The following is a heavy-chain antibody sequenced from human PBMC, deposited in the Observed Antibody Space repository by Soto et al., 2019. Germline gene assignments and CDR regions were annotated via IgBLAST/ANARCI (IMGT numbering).Heavy chain of an antibody. D-gene: IGHD2-15*01. CDR3: ARGVVAPDYYYYGMDV. Sequence: ASVKVSCKASGYTFASYDINWVRQATGQGLEWMGWMNPNSGNTGYAQKFQGRVTMTRNTSISTAYMELSSLRSEDTAVYYCARGVVAPDYYYYGMDVWGQGTTLTVS. CDR1: GYTFASYD. J-gene: IGHJ6*02. CDR2: MNPNSGNT. V-gene: IGHV1-8*01.